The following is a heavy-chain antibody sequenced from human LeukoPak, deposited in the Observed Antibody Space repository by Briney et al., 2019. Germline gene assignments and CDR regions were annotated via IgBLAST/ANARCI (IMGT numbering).Heavy chain of an antibody. V-gene: IGHV3-15*01. CDR2: IKSKTDGGTT. Sequence: GGSLRLSCAASGFTFSNAWMRWVLQAPGKGLESVGRIKSKTDGGTTDYAAPVKGRFTISRDDSKNTLYLQMNSLKTEDTAVYYCTTQYYYGSGSFDYWGQGTLVTVSS. J-gene: IGHJ4*02. CDR1: GFTFSNAW. CDR3: TTQYYYGSGSFDY. D-gene: IGHD3-10*01.